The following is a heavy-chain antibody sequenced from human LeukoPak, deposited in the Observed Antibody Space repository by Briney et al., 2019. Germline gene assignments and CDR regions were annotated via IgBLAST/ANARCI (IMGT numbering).Heavy chain of an antibody. CDR1: GFTFSSYA. Sequence: PGGSLRLSCAASGFTFSSYAMHWVRQAPGKGLEWVAVISYDGSNKYYADSVKGRFTISRDNSKNTLYLQMNSLRAEDTAVYYCARSSDGYNVDHYYYYYYGMDVWGQGTTVTVSS. V-gene: IGHV3-30-3*01. D-gene: IGHD5-24*01. J-gene: IGHJ6*02. CDR3: ARSSDGYNVDHYYYYYYGMDV. CDR2: ISYDGSNK.